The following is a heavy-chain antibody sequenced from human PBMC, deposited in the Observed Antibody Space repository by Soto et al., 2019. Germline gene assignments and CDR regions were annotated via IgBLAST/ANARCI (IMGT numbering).Heavy chain of an antibody. CDR1: GDSVSSNSAA. D-gene: IGHD6-19*01. J-gene: IGHJ5*02. Sequence: KQSQTLSLTCAISGDSVSSNSAAWNWIRQSPSRGLEWLGRTYYRSKWYNDYAVSVKSRITINPDTSKNQFSLQLNSVTPEDTAVYYCARDRPSSGWYGNWFDPWGQGTLVTVSS. CDR2: TYYRSKWYN. V-gene: IGHV6-1*01. CDR3: ARDRPSSGWYGNWFDP.